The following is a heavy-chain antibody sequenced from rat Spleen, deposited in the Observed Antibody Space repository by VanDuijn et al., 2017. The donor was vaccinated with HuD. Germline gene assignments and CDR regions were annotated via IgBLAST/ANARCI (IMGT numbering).Heavy chain of an antibody. J-gene: IGHJ4*01. Sequence: EVQLVESGGGLVQPGRSLKLSCAASGFTFSNYGMHWIRQAPTKGLEWVASISPSGAITNYRNSVKGRFTISRDNAKSTQSLQMDSLRSEDTATYYCATDGYYDGTYYSVYVMDAWGQGASVTVSS. CDR2: ISPSGAIT. CDR3: ATDGYYDGTYYSVYVMDA. V-gene: IGHV5-19*01. D-gene: IGHD1-12*02. CDR1: GFTFSNYG.